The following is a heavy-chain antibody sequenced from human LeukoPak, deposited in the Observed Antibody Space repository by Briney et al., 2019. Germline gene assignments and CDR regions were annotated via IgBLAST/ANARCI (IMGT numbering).Heavy chain of an antibody. CDR2: ISSSGSTI. Sequence: GGSLRLSCAASGFTFSSYEMNWVRQAPGKGLEWVSYISSSGSTIYYADSVKGRFTISRDNSKNTLYLQMNSLRAEDTAVYYCAKDGPSYCSSTSCYNDYWGQGTLVTVSS. CDR1: GFTFSSYE. V-gene: IGHV3-48*03. J-gene: IGHJ4*02. CDR3: AKDGPSYCSSTSCYNDY. D-gene: IGHD2-2*02.